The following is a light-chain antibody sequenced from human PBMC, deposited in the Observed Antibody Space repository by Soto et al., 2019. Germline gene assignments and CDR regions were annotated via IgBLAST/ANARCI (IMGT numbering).Light chain of an antibody. Sequence: QSVLTQPPSASGTPRQRVTISCSGSSSNIGSNYVYWYQQLPGMAPKLLIYRNNQRPSGVPDRFSGSKSGTSASLAISGLRSEDEADYYCAAWDDSLSAFYVFGTGTKVTV. V-gene: IGLV1-47*01. J-gene: IGLJ1*01. CDR1: SSNIGSNY. CDR2: RNN. CDR3: AAWDDSLSAFYV.